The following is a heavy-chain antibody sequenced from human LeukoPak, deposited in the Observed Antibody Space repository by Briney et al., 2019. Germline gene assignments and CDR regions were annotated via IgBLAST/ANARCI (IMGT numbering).Heavy chain of an antibody. V-gene: IGHV3-7*02. J-gene: IGHJ4*02. CDR1: GFTFSSYW. CDR2: INQDGSEK. CDR3: ASVTYDTVSFDY. Sequence: GGSLRLSCAASGFTFSSYWMSWVRQAPGKGLEWVANINQDGSEKYYVDSVKGRFTISRDNAKNSLYLQMNSVTAEHTAVYYCASVTYDTVSFDYWGQGTLVTVSS. D-gene: IGHD3-22*01.